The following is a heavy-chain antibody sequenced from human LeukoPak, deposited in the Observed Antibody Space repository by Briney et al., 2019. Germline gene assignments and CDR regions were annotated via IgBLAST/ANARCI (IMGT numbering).Heavy chain of an antibody. Sequence: SETLSLTCTVSGGSISSYYWSWIRQPPGKGLEWIGYIYYSGSTNYNPSVKSRVTISVDTSKNQFSLKLSSVTAADTAVYYCARTAYCGGDCYSLKSDTFDIWGQGTMVTVSS. CDR3: ARTAYCGGDCYSLKSDTFDI. CDR1: GGSISSYY. V-gene: IGHV4-59*01. J-gene: IGHJ3*02. D-gene: IGHD2-21*02. CDR2: IYYSGST.